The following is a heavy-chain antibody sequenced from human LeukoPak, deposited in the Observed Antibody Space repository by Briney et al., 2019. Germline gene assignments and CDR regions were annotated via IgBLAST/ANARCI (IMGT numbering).Heavy chain of an antibody. CDR2: FDPEDGET. J-gene: IGHJ4*02. D-gene: IGHD1-26*01. CDR3: ATAQVGATEFDY. V-gene: IGHV1-24*01. CDR1: GYTLTELS. Sequence: ASVKVSCKVSGYTLTELSMHWVRQAPGKGLEWMGGFDPEDGETIYAQKFQGRVTMTEDTSTDTAYMELSSLRSEDTAVYYCATAQVGATEFDYWGQGTLVTVSS.